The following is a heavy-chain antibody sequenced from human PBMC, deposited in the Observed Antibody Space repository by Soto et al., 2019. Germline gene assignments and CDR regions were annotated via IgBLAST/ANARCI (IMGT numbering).Heavy chain of an antibody. CDR3: ARPREAGKNYYGVDV. J-gene: IGHJ6*02. CDR1: GYSFTSYW. Sequence: EVQLVQAGAEVKKPGESLKISCKGSGYSFTSYWIGWVRQMPGKGLEWMGIIYPGDSDTRYSPSFQGQVTISADKSISTAYLQWSSLKASDTAMYYCARPREAGKNYYGVDVWGQGTTVTVSS. D-gene: IGHD6-19*01. V-gene: IGHV5-51*01. CDR2: IYPGDSDT.